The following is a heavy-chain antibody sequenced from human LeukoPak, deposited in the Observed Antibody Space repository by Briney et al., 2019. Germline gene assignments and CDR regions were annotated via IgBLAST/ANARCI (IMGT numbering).Heavy chain of an antibody. Sequence: GGSLRLSCAASGFTVSSNYMSWVRQAPGKGLEWVSVIYSGGSTYYADSVKGRFTISRHNSKNTLYLQMNSLRAEDTAVYCCAREDRYGSGSFDYWGQGTLVTVCS. J-gene: IGHJ4*02. D-gene: IGHD3-10*01. V-gene: IGHV3-53*04. CDR3: AREDRYGSGSFDY. CDR2: IYSGGST. CDR1: GFTVSSNY.